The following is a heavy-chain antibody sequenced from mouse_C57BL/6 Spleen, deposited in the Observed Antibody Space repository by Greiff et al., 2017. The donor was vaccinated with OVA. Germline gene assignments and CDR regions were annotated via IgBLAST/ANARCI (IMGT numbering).Heavy chain of an antibody. Sequence: EVHLVESGGGLVQPGGSLSLSCAASGFTFTDYYMSWVRQPPGKALEWLGFIRNKANGYTTEYSASVKGRFTISRDNSQSILYLQMNALRAEDSATYYCARYRPYDYGLDYWGQGTTLTVSS. J-gene: IGHJ2*01. V-gene: IGHV7-3*01. CDR2: IRNKANGYTT. CDR1: GFTFTDYY. D-gene: IGHD2-4*01. CDR3: ARYRPYDYGLDY.